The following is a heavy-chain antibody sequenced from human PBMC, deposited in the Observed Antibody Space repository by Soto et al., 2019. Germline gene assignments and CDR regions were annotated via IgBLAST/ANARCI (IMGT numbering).Heavy chain of an antibody. V-gene: IGHV1-3*01. CDR2: INAGNGNT. J-gene: IGHJ6*02. CDR3: ARPREAGKYYYGVDV. D-gene: IGHD6-19*01. Sequence: ASVKVSCKASGYTFTSYAMHWVRQAPGQRLEWMGWINAGNGNTKYSQKFQGRVTITRDTSASTAHMELSSLKASDTAMYYCARPREAGKYYYGVDVWGQGTTVTVSS. CDR1: GYTFTSYA.